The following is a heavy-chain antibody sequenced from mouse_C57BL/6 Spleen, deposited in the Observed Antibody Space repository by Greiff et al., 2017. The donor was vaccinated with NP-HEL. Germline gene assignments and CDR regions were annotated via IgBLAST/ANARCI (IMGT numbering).Heavy chain of an antibody. CDR1: GFSFNTYA. Sequence: EVKLMESGGGLVQPKGSLKLSCAASGFSFNTYAMNWVRQAPGKGLEWVARIRSKSNNYATYYADSVKDRFTISRDDSESMLYLQMNNLKTETTAMYYCVSQLTGPQWYFDVWGTGTTVTVSS. CDR3: VSQLTGPQWYFDV. CDR2: IRSKSNNYAT. D-gene: IGHD4-1*01. V-gene: IGHV10-1*01. J-gene: IGHJ1*03.